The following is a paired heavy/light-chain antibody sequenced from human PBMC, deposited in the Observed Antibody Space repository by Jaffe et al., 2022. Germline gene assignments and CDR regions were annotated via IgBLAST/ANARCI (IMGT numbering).Light chain of an antibody. CDR1: QTVLYNPNKKNY. Sequence: DFVMTQSPDSLAVSLGERATINCKSSQTVLYNPNKKNYLAWYQQKPGQPPNLLIYWASTRESGVPDRFSGSGSGTDFTLTISSLQAEDVAVYYCQQYYDRNITFGGGTRVEI. CDR3: QQYYDRNIT. J-gene: IGKJ4*01. V-gene: IGKV4-1*01. CDR2: WAS.
Heavy chain of an antibody. CDR1: GFSFSDYG. V-gene: IGHV3-30*02. D-gene: IGHD3-10*01. CDR2: IQKDGSKE. J-gene: IGHJ6*04. CDR3: AKDGELIKGKDYYYHMDV. Sequence: QVQLVESGGGVVQPGGSLRLSCTASGFSFSDYGIHWVRQVPGKGLEWATFIQKDGSKEYYADSVKGRFTISRDNSKNTVYLQMNSLKPADTGVYYCAKDGELIKGKDYYYHMDVWGKGTTVTVSS.